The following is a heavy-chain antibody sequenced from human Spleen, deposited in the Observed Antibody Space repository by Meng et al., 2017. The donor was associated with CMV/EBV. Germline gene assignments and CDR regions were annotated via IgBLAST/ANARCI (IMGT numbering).Heavy chain of an antibody. CDR3: AKDLLKGKNAYYYGSGSSYGMDV. D-gene: IGHD3-10*01. V-gene: IGHV3-33*06. CDR1: GFTFSSYG. Sequence: GESLKISCAASGFTFSSYGMHWVRQAPGKGLEWVAVIWYDGSNKYYADSVKGRFPISRDNSKNTLYLQMNSLRAEDTAVYYCAKDLLKGKNAYYYGSGSSYGMDVWGQGTTDTVSS. CDR2: IWYDGSNK. J-gene: IGHJ6*02.